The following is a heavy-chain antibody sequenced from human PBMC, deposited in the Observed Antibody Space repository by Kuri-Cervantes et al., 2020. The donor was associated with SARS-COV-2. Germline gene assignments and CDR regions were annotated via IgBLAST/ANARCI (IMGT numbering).Heavy chain of an antibody. J-gene: IGHJ5*02. CDR1: GFTFSSYS. V-gene: IGHV3-23*01. D-gene: IGHD3-22*01. Sequence: LSLTCAASGFTFSSYSMNWVRQAPGKGLEWVSAISGSGGSTYYADSVKGRFTISRDNSKNTLYLQMNSLRAEDTAVYYCAKDPYHYDSSGYYYVDWFDPWGQGTLVTVSS. CDR2: ISGSGGST. CDR3: AKDPYHYDSSGYYYVDWFDP.